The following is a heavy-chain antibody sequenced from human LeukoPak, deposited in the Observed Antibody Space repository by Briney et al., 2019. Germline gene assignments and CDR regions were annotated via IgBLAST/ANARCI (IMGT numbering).Heavy chain of an antibody. V-gene: IGHV3-7*03. CDR2: INQDGSEK. D-gene: IGHD2-8*01. Sequence: GGSLGLSCEVSGFIFRSYWISWVRQAPGKGLEWVANINQDGSEKYYVDSVRGRFTISRDNAKNSLYLQMNSLRAEDTAVYFCARVPMDGVAYWGQGTLVSVSS. CDR3: ARVPMDGVAY. J-gene: IGHJ4*02. CDR1: GFIFRSYW.